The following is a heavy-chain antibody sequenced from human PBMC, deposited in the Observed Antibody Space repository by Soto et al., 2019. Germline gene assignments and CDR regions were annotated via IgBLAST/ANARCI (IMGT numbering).Heavy chain of an antibody. CDR1: GGSISSTTYY. J-gene: IGHJ4*02. CDR2: IYYTGST. V-gene: IGHV4-39*01. CDR3: VRTYSVYRSFDH. Sequence: QLQLQESGPGLVKPSETLSLTCTVSGGSISSTTYYWGWIRQPPGKGLEWIGTIYYTGSTYYNPSLKSRVTISVDTSKNQFSLKLSSVTAADTAVYYCVRTYSVYRSFDHWGQGTLVTVSS. D-gene: IGHD5-12*01.